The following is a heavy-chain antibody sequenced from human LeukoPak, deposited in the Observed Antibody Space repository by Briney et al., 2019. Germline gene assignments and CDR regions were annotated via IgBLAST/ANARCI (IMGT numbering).Heavy chain of an antibody. J-gene: IGHJ4*02. Sequence: SETLSLTCAVYGGSFSGYNWSWIRQAPGKGLEWIGEINHSGSTNYNPSLKSRVTISVDTSKNQFSLKLSSVTAADTAVYYCARGRRWTVPYFDYWGQGTLVTVSS. CDR2: INHSGST. D-gene: IGHD4-17*01. CDR1: GGSFSGYN. V-gene: IGHV4-34*01. CDR3: ARGRRWTVPYFDY.